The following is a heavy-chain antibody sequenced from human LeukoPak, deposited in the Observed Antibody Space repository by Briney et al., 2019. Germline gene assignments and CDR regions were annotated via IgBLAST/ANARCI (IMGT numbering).Heavy chain of an antibody. D-gene: IGHD1-14*01. CDR3: ARDFAYNTFDY. J-gene: IGHJ4*02. V-gene: IGHV3-30*03. Sequence: GGSLRLSCAASGFTFSSYGMHWVRQAPGKGLEWVAVISYDGSNKYYADSVKGRFTISRDNSKNTLDMQLTSLRAEDTAVYYCARDFAYNTFDYWGQGTLVTVSS. CDR1: GFTFSSYG. CDR2: ISYDGSNK.